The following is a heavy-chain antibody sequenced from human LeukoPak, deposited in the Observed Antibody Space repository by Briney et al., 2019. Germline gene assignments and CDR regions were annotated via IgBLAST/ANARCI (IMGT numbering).Heavy chain of an antibody. J-gene: IGHJ4*02. Sequence: PGGSLRLSCAASGFTFSSYWMSWVRQAPGKGLEWVANIKQDGSEKYYVDSVKGRFTISRDNAKNSLYLQMNSLRAEDTAVYYCARESTYYYDSSGSFDYWGRGTLVTVSS. D-gene: IGHD3-22*01. CDR2: IKQDGSEK. V-gene: IGHV3-7*01. CDR1: GFTFSSYW. CDR3: ARESTYYYDSSGSFDY.